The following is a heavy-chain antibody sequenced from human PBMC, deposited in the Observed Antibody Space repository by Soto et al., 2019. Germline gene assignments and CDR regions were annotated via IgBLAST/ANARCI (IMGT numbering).Heavy chain of an antibody. CDR2: ISSSSSYI. CDR3: ARVLALTGPRTMDV. V-gene: IGHV3-21*01. J-gene: IGHJ6*03. D-gene: IGHD3-9*01. Sequence: PGGSLRLSCAASGFTFSSYSMNWVRQAPGEGLEWVSSISSSSSYIYYAGSVKGRFTISRDNAKNSLYLQMNSLRAEDTAVYYCARVLALTGPRTMDVSGKGTTVTVSS. CDR1: GFTFSSYS.